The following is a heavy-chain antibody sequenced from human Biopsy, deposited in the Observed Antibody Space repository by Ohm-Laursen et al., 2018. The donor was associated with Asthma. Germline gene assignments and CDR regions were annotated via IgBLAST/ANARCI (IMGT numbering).Heavy chain of an antibody. CDR3: TKDTGELGMSACDV. D-gene: IGHD7-27*01. CDR2: VSWNSRDI. J-gene: IGHJ3*01. Sequence: SLRLSCTASGFTFDDFAMHWVRHAPGKGLEWVASVSWNSRDIAYADSVRGRFAISRDNAKNSLYLQMNSLRVEDTAFYHCTKDTGELGMSACDVWGQGTMVAVSS. CDR1: GFTFDDFA. V-gene: IGHV3-9*01.